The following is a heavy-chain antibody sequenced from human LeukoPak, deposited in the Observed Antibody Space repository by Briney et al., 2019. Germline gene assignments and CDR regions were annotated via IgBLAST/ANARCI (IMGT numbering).Heavy chain of an antibody. V-gene: IGHV4-59*01. J-gene: IGHJ4*02. CDR2: LYYSGTT. CDR3: ARGSRDYDFWSGYSLIDY. CDR1: GGSISSYY. D-gene: IGHD3-3*01. Sequence: SETLSLTCTVSGGSISSYYWSWIRQPPGKGLEWIGYLYYSGTTNYNPSLKSRVTISVDKSKNQFSLKLTSVTAADTAVYYCARGSRDYDFWSGYSLIDYWGQGTLVTVSS.